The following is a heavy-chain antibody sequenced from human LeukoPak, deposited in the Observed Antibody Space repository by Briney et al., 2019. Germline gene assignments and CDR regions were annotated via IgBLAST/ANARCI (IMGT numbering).Heavy chain of an antibody. CDR1: GGSISGSSYY. CDR2: IYYRGST. D-gene: IGHD3-22*01. Sequence: PSETLSLTCTVSGGSISGSSYYWGWIRQPPGKGLEWIGSIYYRGSTYYNPTLKSRVTVSVDTSKNQFSLKLSPVTAADTAVYYCARGLKYYTTSGRLGYWGQGTLVTVSS. J-gene: IGHJ4*02. CDR3: ARGLKYYTTSGRLGY. V-gene: IGHV4-39*01.